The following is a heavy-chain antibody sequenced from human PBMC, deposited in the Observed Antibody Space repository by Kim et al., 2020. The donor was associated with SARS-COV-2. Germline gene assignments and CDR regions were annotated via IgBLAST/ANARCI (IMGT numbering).Heavy chain of an antibody. Sequence: GGSLRLSCAASGFTFTSYAMSWVRQAPGKGLEWVSGISGSGGSTYYANSVKGRFPISRDNSKNTLYLQMNSLRAEDTAVYYCAKGGGYSGFPGSFDYWGQGTLVTVSS. CDR3: AKGGGYSGFPGSFDY. V-gene: IGHV3-23*01. CDR2: ISGSGGST. CDR1: GFTFTSYA. D-gene: IGHD5-12*01. J-gene: IGHJ4*02.